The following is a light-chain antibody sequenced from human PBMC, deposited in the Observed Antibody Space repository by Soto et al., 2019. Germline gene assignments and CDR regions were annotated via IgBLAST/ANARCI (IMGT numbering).Light chain of an antibody. V-gene: IGLV1-44*01. J-gene: IGLJ3*02. CDR2: SNN. CDR3: AAWDDSLNVQV. CDR1: SSNIGSNT. Sequence: QSVLTQPPSASGTPGQRGTISCSGSSSNIGSNTVNWYQQLPGTAPKLLIYSNNQRPSGVPDRFSGSKSGTSASLAISGLQSEDEADYYCAAWDDSLNVQVFGGGTKLTVL.